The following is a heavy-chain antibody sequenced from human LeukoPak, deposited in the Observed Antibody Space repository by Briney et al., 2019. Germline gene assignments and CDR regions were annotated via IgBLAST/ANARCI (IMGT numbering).Heavy chain of an antibody. V-gene: IGHV1-18*01. D-gene: IGHD2-2*01. CDR1: GYTFTSYG. Sequence: ASVKVSCKASGYTFTSYGISWVRQAPGQGLEWMGWISAYNGNTNYAQQLQGRVTMTTDTSTSTAYMELRSLRSDDTAVYYCAREVVVIPAAIARVPYDALDIWGQGTMVTVSS. J-gene: IGHJ3*02. CDR2: ISAYNGNT. CDR3: AREVVVIPAAIARVPYDALDI.